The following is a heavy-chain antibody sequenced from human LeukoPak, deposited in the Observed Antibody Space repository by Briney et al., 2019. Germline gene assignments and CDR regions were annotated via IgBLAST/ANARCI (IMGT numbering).Heavy chain of an antibody. CDR3: ARGRSNSLYYFDF. Sequence: GGSLRLSCAVSGFTSSGDWMHWVRQAPGKGLVWVSRSKNDGSSTSYADSVKGRFTISRDNAKNTLYLQMNSLRAEDTALYYCARGRSNSLYYFDFWGQGTLVTVSS. J-gene: IGHJ4*02. D-gene: IGHD1-26*01. CDR1: GFTSSGDW. CDR2: SKNDGSST. V-gene: IGHV3-74*01.